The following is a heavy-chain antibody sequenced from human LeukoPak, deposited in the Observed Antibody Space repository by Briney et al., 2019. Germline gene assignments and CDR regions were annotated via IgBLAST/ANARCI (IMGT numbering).Heavy chain of an antibody. CDR2: NSGSGGNT. CDR3: AKALYVCITMREVFITPFDY. V-gene: IGHV3-23*01. CDR1: GFTLSRYP. D-gene: IGHD3-22*01. Sequence: GGSVTLFCSPSGFTLSRYPVRCPPPAREGAVVGVSDNSGSGGNTYYGDSVRCRFSIARDKSKHTLYIQMNSLRPDDTAVYYCAKALYVCITMREVFITPFDYWGQGTLVTVSS. J-gene: IGHJ4*02.